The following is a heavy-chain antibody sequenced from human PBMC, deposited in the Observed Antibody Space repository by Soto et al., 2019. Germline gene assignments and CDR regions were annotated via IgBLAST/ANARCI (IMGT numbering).Heavy chain of an antibody. CDR2: IYYSGST. V-gene: IGHV4-61*01. Sequence: KPSETLSLTCTVSGGSVSSGSYYWSWIRQPPGKGLEWIGYIYYSGSTNYNPSLKSRVTISVDTSKNQFSLKLSSVTAADTAVYYCARELYYYDSSGYYYGAGWFDPWGQGTLVTVSS. D-gene: IGHD3-22*01. CDR1: GGSVSSGSYY. J-gene: IGHJ5*02. CDR3: ARELYYYDSSGYYYGAGWFDP.